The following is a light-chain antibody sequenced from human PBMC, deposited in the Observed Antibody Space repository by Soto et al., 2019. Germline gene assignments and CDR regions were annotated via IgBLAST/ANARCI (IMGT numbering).Light chain of an antibody. J-gene: IGLJ1*01. CDR1: SSDVGAYNW. CDR3: CSYTTTDIYV. V-gene: IGLV2-14*01. Sequence: QSALTQPAAVSGSPGQSIAISCTGTSSDVGAYNWVSWYQQYPGKVPKLMIYDVSNRPSGVSNRFSGSKSGNTASLTISGLQAEDEADYYCCSYTTTDIYVFGAGTQLTVL. CDR2: DVS.